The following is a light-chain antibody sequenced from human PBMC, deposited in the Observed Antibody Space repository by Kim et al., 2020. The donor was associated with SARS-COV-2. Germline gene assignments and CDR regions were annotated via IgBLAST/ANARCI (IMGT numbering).Light chain of an antibody. Sequence: EIVLTQSPDTLSLSPGERATLSCRASQSVSSSYLAWYQQKPGQAPRLLIYGASSRATGIPDRFSGSGSGTDFTLTISRLEPEDFVVYYCQQYGNSPRTFGQGTKVDIK. CDR1: QSVSSSY. CDR3: QQYGNSPRT. V-gene: IGKV3-20*01. CDR2: GAS. J-gene: IGKJ1*01.